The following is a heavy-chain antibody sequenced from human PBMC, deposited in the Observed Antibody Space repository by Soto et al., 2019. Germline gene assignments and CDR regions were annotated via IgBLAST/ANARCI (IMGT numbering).Heavy chain of an antibody. D-gene: IGHD5-18*01. J-gene: IGHJ4*02. CDR3: ARVYSSLSIYDY. V-gene: IGHV3-74*01. Sequence: GGSLRLSCVASGFTFSTYWMHWVRQTPGEGLVWVSHTDSDGTFTTYADSVKGRFTISRDNAKNTLYLQMNSLRAEDTAIYYCARVYSSLSIYDYWGQGTLVIVSS. CDR2: TDSDGTFT. CDR1: GFTFSTYW.